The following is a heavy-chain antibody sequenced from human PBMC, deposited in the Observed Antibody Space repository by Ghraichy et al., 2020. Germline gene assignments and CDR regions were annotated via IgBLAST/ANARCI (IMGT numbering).Heavy chain of an antibody. J-gene: IGHJ4*02. Sequence: GGSLRLSCAASGFTFSNFAMSWVRQAPGKGLEWVSALRESGGGTTYAASVKGRFTVSRDNSKNTLYLQMNNLRAEDTAVYYCVKGTLGHCGGEGCYPFDYWGQGTLVTVSS. CDR1: GFTFSNFA. V-gene: IGHV3-23*01. CDR2: LRESGGGT. D-gene: IGHD2-21*01. CDR3: VKGTLGHCGGEGCYPFDY.